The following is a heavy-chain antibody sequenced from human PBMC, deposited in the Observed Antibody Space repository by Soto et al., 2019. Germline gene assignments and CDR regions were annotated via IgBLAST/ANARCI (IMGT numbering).Heavy chain of an antibody. D-gene: IGHD3-10*01. CDR1: GYTFTMYE. CDR3: ARDVTLVRGVTNAFDI. J-gene: IGHJ3*02. V-gene: IGHV1-3*04. Sequence: ASVTVSCKASGYTFTMYEMHWVRQAPGERLEWMGRINTGNGNTRYSQKFQGRVTITRDTSASTVYMELSSLRSEDTAAYYCARDVTLVRGVTNAFDIWGQGTMVTVSS. CDR2: INTGNGNT.